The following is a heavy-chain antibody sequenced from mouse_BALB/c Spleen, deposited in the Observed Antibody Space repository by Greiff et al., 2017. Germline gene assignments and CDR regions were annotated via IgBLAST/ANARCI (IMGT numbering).Heavy chain of an antibody. V-gene: IGHV2-9*02. CDR2: IWAGGST. D-gene: IGHD2-10*02. CDR3: ARDLAPRFDY. CDR1: GFSLTGYG. Sequence: VKLMESGPGLVAPSQSLSITCTVSGFSLTGYGVHWVRQPPGKGLEWLGVIWAGGSTNYNSALMSRLSISKDNSKGQVVLKMNSLQTDDTAMYYSARDLAPRFDYWGQGTTLTVSS. J-gene: IGHJ2*01.